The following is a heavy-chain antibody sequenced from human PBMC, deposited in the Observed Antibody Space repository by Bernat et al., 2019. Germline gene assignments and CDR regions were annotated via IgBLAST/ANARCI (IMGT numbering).Heavy chain of an antibody. J-gene: IGHJ4*02. CDR3: ARGPSRYYFDY. CDR1: GFTFNCYW. CDR2: INSDGSST. V-gene: IGHV3-74*01. Sequence: EVQLVESGGGLVQPGGSLRLSCAASGFTFNCYWMHWVRQAPGKGLVWVLRINSDGSSTTYADSVKGRFTISRDNAKNTLYLQMNSLRAEDTAVYYCARGPSRYYFDYWGQGTLVTVSS.